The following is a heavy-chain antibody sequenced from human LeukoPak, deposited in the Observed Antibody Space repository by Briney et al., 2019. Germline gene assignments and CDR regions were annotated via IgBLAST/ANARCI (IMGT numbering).Heavy chain of an antibody. J-gene: IGHJ4*02. D-gene: IGHD6-19*01. CDR3: ARGAVAAHLRAH. CDR2: ISSSSSYI. V-gene: IGHV3-21*01. Sequence: GGSLRLSCAASGFTFSSYSMNWVRQAPGKGLEWVSSISSSSSYIYYADSVKGRFTISRDNAKNSLYLQMNSLRAEDTAVYYCARGAVAAHLRAHWGQGTLVTVSS. CDR1: GFTFSSYS.